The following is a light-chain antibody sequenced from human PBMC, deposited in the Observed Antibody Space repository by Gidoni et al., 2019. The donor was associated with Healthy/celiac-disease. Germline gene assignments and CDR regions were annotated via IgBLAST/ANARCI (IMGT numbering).Light chain of an antibody. V-gene: IGKV3-20*01. Sequence: EIVLTQSPCTLSLSPGERATLSCRASQSVSSSYLAWYQQKPGQAPSLIIYGASSRATGIPDRFSGRRSGTDFTLTISRLEPEDVAVYDCQQYGSSPPVYTFGQGTKLEIK. J-gene: IGKJ2*01. CDR2: GAS. CDR3: QQYGSSPPVYT. CDR1: QSVSSSY.